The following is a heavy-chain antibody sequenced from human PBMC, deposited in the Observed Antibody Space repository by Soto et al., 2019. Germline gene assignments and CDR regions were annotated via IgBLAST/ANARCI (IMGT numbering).Heavy chain of an antibody. CDR2: IYYSGST. J-gene: IGHJ3*02. CDR3: ARDNSWAFDI. Sequence: KTSETLSLTCTVSGGSISSYYWSWIRQPPGKGLEWIGYIYYSGSTNYNPSLKSRVTISVDTSKNQFSLKLSSVTAADTAVYYCARDNSWAFDIWGQGTMVTVSS. CDR1: GGSISSYY. V-gene: IGHV4-59*01.